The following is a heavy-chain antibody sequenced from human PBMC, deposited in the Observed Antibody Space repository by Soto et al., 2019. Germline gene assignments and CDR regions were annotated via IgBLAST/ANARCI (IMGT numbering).Heavy chain of an antibody. V-gene: IGHV3-30*18. J-gene: IGHJ4*02. CDR1: GFTFSSSG. CDR2: ISYDGINK. Sequence: QVQLVESGGGVVQPGTSLRVSCAASGFTFSSSGMHWVRQAPGKGLEWVTVISYDGINKYYADSVKGRFTISRDNSKNTLSLQMNSLRAEDTAVYYCAKDSDSGGFDYWCQGTLVTVSS. D-gene: IGHD2-15*01. CDR3: AKDSDSGGFDY.